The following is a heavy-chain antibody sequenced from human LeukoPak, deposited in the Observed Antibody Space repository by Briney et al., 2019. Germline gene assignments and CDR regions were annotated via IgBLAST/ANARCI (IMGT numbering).Heavy chain of an antibody. Sequence: SQTLSLTCAISGDSVSSNSAAWNRIRQSPSRGLEWLGRTYYRSKWYNDYAVSVKSRITINPDTSKNQFSLQLNSVTPEDTAVYYCARWYYYDSSGYYGPPTYYYYGMDVWGQGTTVTVSS. CDR2: TYYRSKWYN. CDR3: ARWYYYDSSGYYGPPTYYYYGMDV. CDR1: GDSVSSNSAA. J-gene: IGHJ6*02. V-gene: IGHV6-1*01. D-gene: IGHD3-22*01.